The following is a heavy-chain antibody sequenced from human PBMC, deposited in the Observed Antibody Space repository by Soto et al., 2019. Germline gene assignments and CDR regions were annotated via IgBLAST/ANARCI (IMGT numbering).Heavy chain of an antibody. CDR2: SRVAQNAA. J-gene: IGHJ4*02. Sequence: QVQLVQSGAEVKEPGASVRVSCKTSGYTFTSHTVHWARQAPGQGLEWMGWSRVAQNAARYAQRFQGRVTFSTDTSATTGYMELSDLTREDTAVYYCATEPEAGVPGDYWGQGTLVAVSS. CDR1: GYTFTSHT. CDR3: ATEPEAGVPGDY. V-gene: IGHV1-3*01. D-gene: IGHD6-19*01.